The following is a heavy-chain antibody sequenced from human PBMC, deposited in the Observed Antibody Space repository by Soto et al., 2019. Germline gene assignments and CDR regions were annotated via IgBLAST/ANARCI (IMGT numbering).Heavy chain of an antibody. J-gene: IGHJ4*02. CDR1: GFIFSDYY. CDR2: ISNTGSAI. CDR3: ASVSGHWLVSY. Sequence: GGSLRLSCAASGFIFSDYYMSWIRQAPGKGLEWVSYISNTGSAIYYADSVKGRFTVSRDNAKNSLYLQMNSLRAEDTAVYYSASVSGHWLVSYWGQGTLVTVSS. V-gene: IGHV3-11*01. D-gene: IGHD6-19*01.